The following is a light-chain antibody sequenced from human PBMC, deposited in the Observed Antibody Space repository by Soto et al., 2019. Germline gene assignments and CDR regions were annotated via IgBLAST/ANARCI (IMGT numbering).Light chain of an antibody. CDR3: SSYTSSSPLV. J-gene: IGLJ1*01. CDR1: SSDVGGYNY. V-gene: IGLV2-14*01. CDR2: DVG. Sequence: QSALTQPASVSGSPGQSITISCTGTSSDVGGYNYVSWYQQHPGKAPKLMIYDVGNRPSGVSNRFSGSKSGNTASLTISGLQAEDEADYYCSSYTSSSPLVFGTGTKVTVL.